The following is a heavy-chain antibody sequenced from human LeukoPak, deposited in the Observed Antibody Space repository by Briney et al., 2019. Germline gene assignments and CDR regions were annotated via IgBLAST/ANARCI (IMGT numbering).Heavy chain of an antibody. Sequence: TGGSLRLSCAASGFTFSSYSMKWVRQAPGKGLEWVSAISGSGGSTYYADSVKGRFTISRDNSKNTLYLQMNSLRAEDTAVYYCAKDRGSGWYGFGAFDIWGQGTMVTVSS. J-gene: IGHJ3*02. V-gene: IGHV3-23*01. CDR3: AKDRGSGWYGFGAFDI. CDR1: GFTFSSYS. D-gene: IGHD6-19*01. CDR2: ISGSGGST.